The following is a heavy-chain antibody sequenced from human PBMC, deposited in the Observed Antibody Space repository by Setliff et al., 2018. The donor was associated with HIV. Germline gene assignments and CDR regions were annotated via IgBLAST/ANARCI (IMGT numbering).Heavy chain of an antibody. CDR1: GGSFSGYY. CDR2: IIHSGST. Sequence: ETLSLTCAVYGGSFSGYYWSWIRQPPGKGLEWIGEIIHSGSTNYNPSLKSRVTISVDTSKNQFSLKLSSVTAAATAVYYCASPPAGSGYFIPLGGWGQGTLVTVSS. CDR3: ASPPAGSGYFIPLGG. J-gene: IGHJ4*02. D-gene: IGHD3-22*01. V-gene: IGHV4-34*12.